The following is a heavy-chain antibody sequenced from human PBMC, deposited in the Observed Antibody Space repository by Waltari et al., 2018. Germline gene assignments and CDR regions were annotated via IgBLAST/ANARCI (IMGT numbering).Heavy chain of an antibody. CDR3: ARDYPDMDV. V-gene: IGHV3-33*01. CDR1: GLRFRSYG. Sequence: QVQLVESGGGVVQPGRSLRLSSPASGLRFRSYGIHWVRQAPGKGLEWVAVIWYDGSGKYYVDSVRGRFTISRDNSKNTAYLQMNSLRVEDTAVYYCARDYPDMDVWGKGTTVIVSS. D-gene: IGHD3-16*02. J-gene: IGHJ6*03. CDR2: IWYDGSGK.